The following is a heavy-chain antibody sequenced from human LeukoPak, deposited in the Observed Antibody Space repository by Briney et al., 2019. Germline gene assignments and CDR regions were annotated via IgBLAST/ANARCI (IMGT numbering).Heavy chain of an antibody. CDR2: IKQDGSEK. CDR3: ARDGSTTADYDYVWGSYRYRDYFDY. D-gene: IGHD3-16*02. V-gene: IGHV3-7*03. J-gene: IGHJ4*02. CDR1: GFTFSSYW. Sequence: GGSLRLSCAASGFTFSSYWMSWVRQAPGKGREWVANIKQDGSEKYYVDSVKGRFTISRDNAKNSLYLQMNSLRAEDTAVYYCARDGSTTADYDYVWGSYRYRDYFDYWGQGTLVTVSS.